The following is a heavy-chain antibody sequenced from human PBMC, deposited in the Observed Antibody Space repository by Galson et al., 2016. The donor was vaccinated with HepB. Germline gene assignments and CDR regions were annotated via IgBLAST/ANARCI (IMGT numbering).Heavy chain of an antibody. CDR2: ISAYNGNT. D-gene: IGHD5-12*01. J-gene: IGHJ4*02. CDR1: GYTFTSYG. V-gene: IGHV1-18*01. CDR3: ARDSGDIVATLTFDY. Sequence: SVKVSCKASGYTFTSYGISWVQQAPGQGLEWMGWISAYNGNTNYAQKLQGRVTMTTDTSTSTAYMELRSLRSDDTAVYYCARDSGDIVATLTFDYWGQGTLVTVSS.